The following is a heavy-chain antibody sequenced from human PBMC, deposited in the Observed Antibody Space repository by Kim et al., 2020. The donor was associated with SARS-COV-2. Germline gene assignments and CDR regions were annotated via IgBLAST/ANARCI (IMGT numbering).Heavy chain of an antibody. Sequence: GGSLRLSCAASGFTFSSYAMSWVRQAPGKGLEWVSAISGSGGSTYYADSVKGRFTISRDNSKNTLYLQMNSLRAEDTAVYYCAKDDSYSSSWYGFHYYYMDVWGKGTTVTVSS. J-gene: IGHJ6*03. CDR2: ISGSGGST. D-gene: IGHD6-13*01. CDR3: AKDDSYSSSWYGFHYYYMDV. CDR1: GFTFSSYA. V-gene: IGHV3-23*01.